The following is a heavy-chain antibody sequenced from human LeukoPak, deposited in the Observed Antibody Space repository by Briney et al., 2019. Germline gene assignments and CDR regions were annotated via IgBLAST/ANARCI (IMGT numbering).Heavy chain of an antibody. D-gene: IGHD6-13*01. J-gene: IGHJ6*02. Sequence: SETLSLTCTVSGGSMTSYYWSWIRQSPGKGMEWIGFIYYNGNTNYNPSLKSRFTISVDTSKNQFSLRLTSVTAADTAAYYCARLARVAAAGSYSYHSLDVWGQGTTVTVSS. CDR1: GGSMTSYY. CDR3: ARLARVAAAGSYSYHSLDV. V-gene: IGHV4-59*08. CDR2: IYYNGNT.